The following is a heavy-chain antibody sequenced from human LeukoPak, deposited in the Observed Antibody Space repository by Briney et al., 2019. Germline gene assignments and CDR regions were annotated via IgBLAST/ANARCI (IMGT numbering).Heavy chain of an antibody. CDR2: IYYSGST. D-gene: IGHD3-16*02. Sequence: SETLSLTCNVSGGSISSYYWSWIRQPPGKGLEWIGYIYYSGSTNYNPSLKSRVTISVDTSKNQFSLKLSSVTAADTAVYYCARVRMITFGGVIADDAFDIWGQGTMVTVSS. V-gene: IGHV4-59*01. J-gene: IGHJ3*02. CDR3: ARVRMITFGGVIADDAFDI. CDR1: GGSISSYY.